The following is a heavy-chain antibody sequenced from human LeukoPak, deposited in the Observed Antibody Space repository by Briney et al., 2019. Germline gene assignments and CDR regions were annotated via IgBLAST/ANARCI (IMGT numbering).Heavy chain of an antibody. CDR1: GFTVSSNY. D-gene: IGHD1-26*01. CDR3: ARDSGLLPYGMDV. V-gene: IGHV3-66*01. CDR2: MYSGGST. Sequence: GGSLRLSCAASGFTVSSNYMSWVRQAPGKGLEWVSVMYSGGSTYYADSVKGRFTVSRDNSKNTLYLQMNSLRAEDTAVYYCARDSGLLPYGMDVWGQGTTVTVSS. J-gene: IGHJ6*02.